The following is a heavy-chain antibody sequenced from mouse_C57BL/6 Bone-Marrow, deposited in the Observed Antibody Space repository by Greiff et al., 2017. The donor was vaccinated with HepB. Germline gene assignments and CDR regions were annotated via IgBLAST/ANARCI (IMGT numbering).Heavy chain of an antibody. CDR2: INPGSGGT. Sequence: VQLQQSGAELVRPGTSVKVSCKASGYAFTNYLIEWVKQRPGQGLEWIGVINPGSGGTNYNEKFKGKATLTADKSSSTAYMQRSSLTSEDSAVYFCATAHYFDYWGQGTTLTVSS. D-gene: IGHD1-2*01. V-gene: IGHV1-54*01. CDR1: GYAFTNYL. CDR3: ATAHYFDY. J-gene: IGHJ2*01.